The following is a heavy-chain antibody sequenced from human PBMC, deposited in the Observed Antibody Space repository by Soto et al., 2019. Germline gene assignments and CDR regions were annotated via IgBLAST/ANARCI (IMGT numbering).Heavy chain of an antibody. CDR3: ASGIQLWLRRINNGYSG. CDR2: IIPMFGTA. D-gene: IGHD5-18*01. Sequence: QVQLVQSGAEVKKPESSVKGSCKAPGGTFSTYAISWVRQDPGQGLDWMVGIIPMFGTAKYSQRFQDRVTITADESKNTVSMELSSLRSEDTAVYFCASGIQLWLRRINNGYSGWGQGTLVTVSS. J-gene: IGHJ4*02. CDR1: GGTFSTYA. V-gene: IGHV1-69*12.